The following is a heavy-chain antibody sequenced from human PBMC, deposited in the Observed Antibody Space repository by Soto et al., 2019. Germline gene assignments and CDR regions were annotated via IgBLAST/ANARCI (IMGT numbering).Heavy chain of an antibody. Sequence: GESLKISCKGSGYTFTSYWIAWVRQMPGKGLEWMGIIYPGDSDTRYSPSFQGQVTISADKSISTAYLQWSRLKASDTAMYYCARRGLTTFYYYGMDVWGQGTTVTVSS. V-gene: IGHV5-51*01. J-gene: IGHJ6*02. CDR1: GYTFTSYW. CDR3: ARRGLTTFYYYGMDV. D-gene: IGHD3-3*01. CDR2: IYPGDSDT.